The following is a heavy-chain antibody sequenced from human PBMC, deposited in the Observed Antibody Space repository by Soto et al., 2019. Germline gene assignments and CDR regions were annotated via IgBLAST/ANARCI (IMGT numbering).Heavy chain of an antibody. CDR3: ARLLGRHYYYYGMDV. CDR2: IYYSGST. CDR1: GGSISSSSYY. V-gene: IGHV4-39*01. J-gene: IGHJ6*02. Sequence: SETLSLTCTVSGGSISSSSYYWGWIRQPPGKGLEWIGSIYYSGSTYYNPSLKSRVTISVDTSKNQFSLKLSSVTAADTAVYYCARLLGRHYYYYGMDVWGQGTTVTVSS. D-gene: IGHD1-26*01.